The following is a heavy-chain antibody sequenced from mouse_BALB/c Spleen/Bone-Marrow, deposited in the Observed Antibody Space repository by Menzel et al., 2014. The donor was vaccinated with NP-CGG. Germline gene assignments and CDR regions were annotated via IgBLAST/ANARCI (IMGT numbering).Heavy chain of an antibody. CDR1: GYAFTDYL. CDR2: INPGSGST. D-gene: IGHD2-3*01. V-gene: IGHV1-54*01. Sequence: QVQLKESGAELVGPGTSVKVSCKASGYAFTDYLMEWLKQRPGQGLEWIGVINPGSGSTNYNEKFKDKETLTADKSSSTAYMQLSSLTSDDSAVYFCARYDGYFDYWGQGTILTVSS. J-gene: IGHJ2*01. CDR3: ARYDGYFDY.